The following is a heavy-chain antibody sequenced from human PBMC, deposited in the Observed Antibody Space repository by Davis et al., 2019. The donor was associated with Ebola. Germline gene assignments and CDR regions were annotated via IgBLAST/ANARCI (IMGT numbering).Heavy chain of an antibody. J-gene: IGHJ5*02. CDR2: MNPSSGNT. CDR1: GYTFSSYD. CDR3: TRGLARRQLGSWFDP. D-gene: IGHD6-6*01. Sequence: AASVQVSCKASGYTFSSYDINWVRQATGQGLEWMGWMNPSSGNTGYAQKFQGRVTMTRDTPITTAYMELSSLSFDDTAVYFCTRGLARRQLGSWFDPWGQGTPVTVSS. V-gene: IGHV1-8*01.